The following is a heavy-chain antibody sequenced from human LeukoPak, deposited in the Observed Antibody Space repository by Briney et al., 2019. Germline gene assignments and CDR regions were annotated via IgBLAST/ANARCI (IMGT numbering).Heavy chain of an antibody. D-gene: IGHD3-22*01. J-gene: IGHJ4*02. Sequence: SETLSLTCTVSGGSISSYYWSWIRQSPGKGLEWMGYIYYGGSTDYNPSLKSRVTISKDTSKTQFSLRLSSVTAADTAVYYCARARLDSSGRFDYWGQGTLVTVSS. CDR3: ARARLDSSGRFDY. CDR2: IYYGGST. CDR1: GGSISSYY. V-gene: IGHV4-59*01.